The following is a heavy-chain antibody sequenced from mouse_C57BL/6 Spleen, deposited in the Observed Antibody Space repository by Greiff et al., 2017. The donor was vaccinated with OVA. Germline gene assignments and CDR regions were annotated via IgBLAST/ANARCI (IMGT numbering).Heavy chain of an antibody. CDR3: ARGTMVTGYDAMDY. V-gene: IGHV3-6*01. Sequence: EVHLVESGPGLVKPSQSLSLTCSVTGYSITSGYYWNWIRQFPGNQLEWMGYISYDGSNNYNPSLKYRISITLDTSKNQFFLKFNSVTTEDTATYYCARGTMVTGYDAMDYWGQGTSVTVSS. D-gene: IGHD2-2*01. CDR1: GYSITSGYY. J-gene: IGHJ4*01. CDR2: ISYDGSN.